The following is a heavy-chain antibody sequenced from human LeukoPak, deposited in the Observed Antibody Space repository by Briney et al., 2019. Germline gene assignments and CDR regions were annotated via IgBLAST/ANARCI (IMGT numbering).Heavy chain of an antibody. D-gene: IGHD3-22*01. Sequence: GGSLRLSCAASGFTVSSNYMSWVCQAPGKGLEWVSVIYSGGSTYYADSVKGRFTISRDNSKNTLYLQMNSLRAEDTAVYYCARDYYDSSGYYSDLWGQGTLVTVSS. V-gene: IGHV3-53*01. CDR3: ARDYYDSSGYYSDL. J-gene: IGHJ5*02. CDR1: GFTVSSNY. CDR2: IYSGGST.